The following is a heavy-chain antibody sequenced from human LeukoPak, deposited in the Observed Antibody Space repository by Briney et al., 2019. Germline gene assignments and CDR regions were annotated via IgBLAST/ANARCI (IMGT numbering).Heavy chain of an antibody. CDR1: GFTFSDYY. CDR2: ISSSGSTI. CDR3: AKADELALPDY. Sequence: GGSLRLSCAASGFTFSDYYMSWIRQAPGKGLEWVSYISSSGSTIYYADSVKGRFTISRDNAKNSLYLQMNSLRAEDTAVYYCAKADELALPDYWGQGTLVTVSS. J-gene: IGHJ4*02. D-gene: IGHD3-10*01. V-gene: IGHV3-11*01.